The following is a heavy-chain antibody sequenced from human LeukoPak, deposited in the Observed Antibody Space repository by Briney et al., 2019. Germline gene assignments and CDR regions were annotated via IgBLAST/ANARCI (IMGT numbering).Heavy chain of an antibody. D-gene: IGHD3-3*01. CDR3: ARTYYDFWSGYYSHEGNPFDY. CDR2: ISSSSSTI. Sequence: GGSLRLSCAAPGFTFSTYGMNWVRQAPGKGLEWVSDISSSSSTIYYADSVKGRFTISRDNAKNSLYLEMNSLRAEDTAVYYCARTYYDFWSGYYSHEGNPFDYWGQGTLVTVSS. CDR1: GFTFSTYG. V-gene: IGHV3-48*01. J-gene: IGHJ4*02.